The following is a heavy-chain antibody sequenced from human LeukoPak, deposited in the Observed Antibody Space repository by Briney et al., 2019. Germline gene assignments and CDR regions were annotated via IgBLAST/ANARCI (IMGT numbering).Heavy chain of an antibody. CDR2: INRDGSTT. CDR3: ATGHSSGWYMDFDI. Sequence: SLRLSCAASGFTFSSDWMHWVRQAPGKGLVCVSRINRDGSTTTYADSVKGRFTVSRDNAKNTVYLQMNSLRAEDTAVYYCATGHSSGWYMDFDIWGQGTMVSVSS. V-gene: IGHV3-74*03. D-gene: IGHD6-19*01. J-gene: IGHJ3*02. CDR1: GFTFSSDW.